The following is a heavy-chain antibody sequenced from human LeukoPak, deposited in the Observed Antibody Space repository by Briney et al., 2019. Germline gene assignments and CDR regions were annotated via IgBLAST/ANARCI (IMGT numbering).Heavy chain of an antibody. CDR1: GFTLRTYA. Sequence: GGSLRLSCVASGFTLRTYAMSWVRQAPGKGLEWVSAISGSAGFTYYADAVRGRFTVSRDISTNTVVLQMDSLRAGDTAVYYCAKEYSGYDFDCWGQGTLVTVSS. CDR3: AKEYSGYDFDC. J-gene: IGHJ4*01. V-gene: IGHV3-23*01. CDR2: ISGSAGFT. D-gene: IGHD5-12*01.